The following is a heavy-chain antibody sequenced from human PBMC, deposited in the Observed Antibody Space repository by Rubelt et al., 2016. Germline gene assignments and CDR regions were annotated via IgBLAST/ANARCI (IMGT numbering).Heavy chain of an antibody. D-gene: IGHD3-9*01. J-gene: IGHJ4*02. V-gene: IGHV1-3*01. CDR1: GYTFTSYA. CDR3: ARAEYDILTVRR. Sequence: QVQLVQSGAEVKKPGASVEVSCKASGYTFTSYAMHWVRQAPGQRLEWMVWINAGNGNTKYSQKFRGRVTITRDTAASTGYMELGSLRAEDTAVYYCARAEYDILTVRRWGQGTLVTVSS. CDR2: INAGNGNT.